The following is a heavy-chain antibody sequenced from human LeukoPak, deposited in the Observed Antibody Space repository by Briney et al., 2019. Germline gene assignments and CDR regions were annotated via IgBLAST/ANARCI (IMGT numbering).Heavy chain of an antibody. D-gene: IGHD3-10*01. CDR3: AKLYGSGSWDYYYGMDV. V-gene: IGHV3-23*01. J-gene: IGHJ6*04. CDR1: GFTFSSYA. Sequence: GGSLRLSCAASGFTFSSYAMSWVRHAPGKGLEWVSAIRGSGGSTYYADSVKGRFTISRDNSKNTLYLQMNSLRAEDRAVYYCAKLYGSGSWDYYYGMDVWGKGTTVTVSS. CDR2: IRGSGGST.